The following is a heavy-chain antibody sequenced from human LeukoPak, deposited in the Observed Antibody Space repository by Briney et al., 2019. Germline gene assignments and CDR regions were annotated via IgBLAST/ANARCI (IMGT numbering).Heavy chain of an antibody. CDR3: ARGRVYYDSSGYYPHDAFDI. Sequence: PGGSLRLSCAASGFTFSSYAMSWVRQAPGKGLEWVSAISGSGGSTYYADSVKGRFTISRDNSKNTLYLQMNSLRAEDTAVYYCARGRVYYDSSGYYPHDAFDIWGQGTMVTVSS. D-gene: IGHD3-22*01. V-gene: IGHV3-23*01. CDR1: GFTFSSYA. J-gene: IGHJ3*02. CDR2: ISGSGGST.